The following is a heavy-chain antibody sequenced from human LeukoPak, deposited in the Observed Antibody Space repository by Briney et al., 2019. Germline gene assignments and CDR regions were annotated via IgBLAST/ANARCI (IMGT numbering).Heavy chain of an antibody. D-gene: IGHD3-10*01. CDR1: GYTLTELC. J-gene: IGHJ4*02. CDR2: FDAEDGET. Sequence: ASVKVSCKVSGYTLTELCMHWVRQAPGKGLEWMGGFDAEDGETIYAQKFQGRVTMTEDTSTDTAYMELSSLRSEDTAVYYCATFAMVRGTYYFDYWGQGTLVTVSS. CDR3: ATFAMVRGTYYFDY. V-gene: IGHV1-24*01.